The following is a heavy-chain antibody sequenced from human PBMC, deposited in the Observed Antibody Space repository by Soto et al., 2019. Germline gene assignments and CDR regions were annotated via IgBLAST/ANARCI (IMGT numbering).Heavy chain of an antibody. Sequence: QVQLQESGPGLVKPSQTLSLTCTVSGGSISSGGYYWSWIRQHPGKGLEWIGYIYYSGSTYYNTSLKSRVTTSVDTSKNQFSLKLSSVTVADTAVYYCAREQDGYSYNWFDPWGQGTLVTVSS. V-gene: IGHV4-31*03. CDR3: AREQDGYSYNWFDP. CDR2: IYYSGST. J-gene: IGHJ5*02. CDR1: GGSISSGGYY. D-gene: IGHD5-18*01.